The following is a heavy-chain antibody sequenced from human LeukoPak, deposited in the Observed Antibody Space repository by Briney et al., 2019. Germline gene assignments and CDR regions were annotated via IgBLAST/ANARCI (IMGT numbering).Heavy chain of an antibody. V-gene: IGHV6-1*01. CDR2: TYYRSKWYN. D-gene: IGHD3-10*01. J-gene: IGHJ6*03. Sequence: SQTLSLTCAISGDSVSSNSAAWNWIRQSPSRGLEWLGRTYYRSKWYNDYAVSVKSRITINPDTSKNQFSLQLNSVTPEDTAVYYCARSPSDYYGSGSYPDYYYMDVWGKGTTVTISS. CDR1: GDSVSSNSAA. CDR3: ARSPSDYYGSGSYPDYYYMDV.